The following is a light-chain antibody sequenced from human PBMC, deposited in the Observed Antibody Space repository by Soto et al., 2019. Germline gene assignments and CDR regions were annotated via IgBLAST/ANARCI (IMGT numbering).Light chain of an antibody. Sequence: EIVLTQSPATLSLSPGERATLSCRASQSVSSYLAWYQQKPGQAPRLLIYDASNRATAIPARFSGSGSGTDFTLTISSLEPEDFAVYYCQQRISSPQTLGQGTKLEIK. CDR1: QSVSSY. CDR2: DAS. V-gene: IGKV3-11*01. CDR3: QQRISSPQT. J-gene: IGKJ2*01.